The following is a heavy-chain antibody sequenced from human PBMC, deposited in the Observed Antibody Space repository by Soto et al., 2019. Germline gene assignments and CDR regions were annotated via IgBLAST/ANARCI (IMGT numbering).Heavy chain of an antibody. J-gene: IGHJ5*02. CDR1: GFTFSTYD. CDR3: ARQASYWHGGGGWFDP. D-gene: IGHD2-8*02. Sequence: AGGSLRLSCAASGFTFSTYDMHWVRQDPGKGLEWVSAIGTQHDAYYPDSVKGRFTTSRENAKNSLYLQMNSLRAGDTAVYYCARQASYWHGGGGWFDPWGQGTLVTVSS. V-gene: IGHV3-13*01. CDR2: IGTQHDA.